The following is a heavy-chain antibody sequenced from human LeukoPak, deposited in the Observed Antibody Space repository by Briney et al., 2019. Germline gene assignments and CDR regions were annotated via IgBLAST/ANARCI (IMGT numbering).Heavy chain of an antibody. D-gene: IGHD5-24*01. CDR2: IYQSGST. CDR1: SGSIRSNY. CDR3: ARHKWDGFNCFDY. Sequence: PETLSLTCTVSSGSIRSNYWSWVRQPPGKGLEWIAYIYQSGSTNYNPSLKSRVTISVDTSKNQFSLSLTSVTAADTAVYYCARHKWDGFNCFDYWGQGTLVTVSS. J-gene: IGHJ4*02. V-gene: IGHV4-59*08.